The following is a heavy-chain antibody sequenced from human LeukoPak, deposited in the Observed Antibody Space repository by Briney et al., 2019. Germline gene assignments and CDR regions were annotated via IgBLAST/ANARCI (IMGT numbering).Heavy chain of an antibody. V-gene: IGHV1-2*02. J-gene: IGHJ4*02. Sequence: GASVKVSCKASGYTFTGYYMHWVRQAPGQGLEWMGWINPNSGGTNYAQKFQGRVTMTRDMSISTAYMELNRLRSDDTAVYYCARAPYSSSWYALDYWGQGTLVTVSS. CDR3: ARAPYSSSWYALDY. CDR1: GYTFTGYY. CDR2: INPNSGGT. D-gene: IGHD6-13*01.